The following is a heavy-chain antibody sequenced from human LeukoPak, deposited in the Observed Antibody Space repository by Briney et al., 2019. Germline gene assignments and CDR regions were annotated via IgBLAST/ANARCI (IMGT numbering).Heavy chain of an antibody. CDR1: GFTFTNYG. CDR2: ISSSSSYI. V-gene: IGHV3-21*01. Sequence: GGSLRLSCVASGFTFTNYGMNWVRQAPGKGLEWVSFISSSSSYIYYADSVKGRFTISRDNAKNSLYLQMNSLRAEDTAVYYCARGEYGSGSYHIDYWGQGTLVTVSS. CDR3: ARGEYGSGSYHIDY. J-gene: IGHJ4*02. D-gene: IGHD3-10*01.